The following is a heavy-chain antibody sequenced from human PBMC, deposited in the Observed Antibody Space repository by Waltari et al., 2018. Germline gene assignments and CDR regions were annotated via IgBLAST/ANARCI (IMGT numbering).Heavy chain of an antibody. CDR3: AKDEISGDGYVIFDY. J-gene: IGHJ4*02. CDR1: GFTFNNFA. Sequence: VQLLESGGGFVQTGGSLRLSCAASGFTFNNFAINWVRQAPGNGLEWVATITGDASTYYLDSVKGRFTVSRDNSKSTVYLQMSILRAEDTALYYCAKDEISGDGYVIFDYWGPGTLVTVSS. CDR2: ITGDAST. V-gene: IGHV3-23*01. D-gene: IGHD5-12*01.